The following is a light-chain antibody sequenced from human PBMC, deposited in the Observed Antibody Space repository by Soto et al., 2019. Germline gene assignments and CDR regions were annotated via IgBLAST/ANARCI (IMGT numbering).Light chain of an antibody. CDR2: DAS. Sequence: EIVLTQSPGTLSLSPGERATLSCRASQSVSYYLAWYQQKPGQAPRLLIYDASSRATGVPDRFSGSGSGTDSTLTISRLEPEDFAVYYCQHCQPYDDSTPLTFGGGTKVEIK. V-gene: IGKV3-20*01. J-gene: IGKJ4*01. CDR3: QHCQPYDDSTPLT. CDR1: QSVSYY.